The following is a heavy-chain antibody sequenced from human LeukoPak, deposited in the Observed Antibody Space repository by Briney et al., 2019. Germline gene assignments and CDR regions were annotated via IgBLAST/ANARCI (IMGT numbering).Heavy chain of an antibody. Sequence: PSETLSLTCAVSGGSISSSNWWSWVRQPPRKGLEWIGEIYHGGSTNYNPSLKSRVTISVDKSKNQFSLKLSSVTAADTAVYYCARGPPADYYDRSGFYPCFDYWGQGALVTVSS. J-gene: IGHJ4*02. V-gene: IGHV4-4*02. CDR2: IYHGGST. CDR3: ARGPPADYYDRSGFYPCFDY. D-gene: IGHD3-22*01. CDR1: GGSISSSNW.